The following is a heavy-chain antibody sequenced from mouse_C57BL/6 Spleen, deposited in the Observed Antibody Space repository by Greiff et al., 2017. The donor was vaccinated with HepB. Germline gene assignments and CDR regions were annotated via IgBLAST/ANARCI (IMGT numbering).Heavy chain of an antibody. CDR3: ARGGIYYGSSYGYFDV. CDR2: IDPSDSYT. J-gene: IGHJ1*03. CDR1: GYTFTSYW. Sequence: QVQLQQPGAELVMPGASVKLSCKASGYTFTSYWMHWVKQRPGQGLEWIGEIDPSDSYTNYNHKFKGKSTLTVDKSSSTAYMQLSSLTSEDSAVYYCARGGIYYGSSYGYFDVWGTGTTVTVSS. V-gene: IGHV1-69*01. D-gene: IGHD1-1*01.